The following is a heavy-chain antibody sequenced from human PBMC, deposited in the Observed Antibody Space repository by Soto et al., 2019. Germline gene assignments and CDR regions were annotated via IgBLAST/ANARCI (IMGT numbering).Heavy chain of an antibody. V-gene: IGHV1-46*01. CDR3: AREYCSSNSCSEPYYYYYGMDV. J-gene: IGHJ6*02. CDR1: GYTFTSYY. CDR2: INPSGGST. D-gene: IGHD2-2*01. Sequence: VASVKVSCKASGYTFTSYYMHWVRQAPGQGLEWMGIINPSGGSTSYAQKFQGRVTMTRDTSTSTVYMELSSLRSEDTAEYYCAREYCSSNSCSEPYYYYYGMDVWGQGTTVTVSS.